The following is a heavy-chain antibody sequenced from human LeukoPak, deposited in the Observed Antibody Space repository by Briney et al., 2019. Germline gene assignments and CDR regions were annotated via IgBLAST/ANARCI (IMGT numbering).Heavy chain of an antibody. CDR2: INHSGST. CDR1: GGSFSGYF. CDR3: ARGGQLWWSPHFDY. J-gene: IGHJ4*02. V-gene: IGHV4-34*01. Sequence: SETLSLTCGVYGGSFSGYFWTWIRQPPGKGPEWIGEINHSGSTNYSPSLKSRVTISVDKSKNQFSLKLNSVTAADTAMYYCARGGQLWWSPHFDYWGQGTLVTVSS. D-gene: IGHD4/OR15-4a*01.